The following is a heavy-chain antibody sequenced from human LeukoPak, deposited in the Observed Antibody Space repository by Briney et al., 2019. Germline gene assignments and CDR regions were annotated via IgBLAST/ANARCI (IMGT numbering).Heavy chain of an antibody. V-gene: IGHV4-59*01. J-gene: IGHJ4*02. CDR3: ARSDGDFWSGYYYY. D-gene: IGHD3-3*01. Sequence: SETLSLTCTVSGGSISSYYWSWIRQPPGKGLEWIGYIYYSGSTNYNPSLKSRVTISVDTSKNQFSLKLSSVTAADTAVYYCARSDGDFWSGYYYYWGQGTLVTVSP. CDR1: GGSISSYY. CDR2: IYYSGST.